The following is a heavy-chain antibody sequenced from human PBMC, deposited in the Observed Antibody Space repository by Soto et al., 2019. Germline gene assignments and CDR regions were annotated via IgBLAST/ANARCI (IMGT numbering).Heavy chain of an antibody. J-gene: IGHJ4*02. Sequence: SETLSLTCAVYGGSFSGYYWSWIRQPPGKGLEWIGEINHSGSTNYNPSLKSRVTISVDTSKNQFSLKLSSVTAADTAVYYCARSGYSYGVFDYWGQGTLVTVSS. V-gene: IGHV4-34*01. CDR1: GGSFSGYY. CDR2: INHSGST. D-gene: IGHD5-18*01. CDR3: ARSGYSYGVFDY.